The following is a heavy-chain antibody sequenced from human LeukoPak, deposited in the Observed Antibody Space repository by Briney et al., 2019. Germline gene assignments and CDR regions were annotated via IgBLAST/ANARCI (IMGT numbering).Heavy chain of an antibody. CDR1: GGSIRRRNEY. V-gene: IGHV4-39*01. D-gene: IGHD4-11*01. CDR3: ARGDYLNPVY. Sequence: PSETLSLTCTVSGGSIRRRNEYWGWIRQPPGKGLEWIGSSYYSGTTYYNPSLKRLVTISIDTSKNQFSLRLTSVTAADTAIYYCARGDYLNPVYWRQGSLVTVSS. J-gene: IGHJ4*02. CDR2: SYYSGTT.